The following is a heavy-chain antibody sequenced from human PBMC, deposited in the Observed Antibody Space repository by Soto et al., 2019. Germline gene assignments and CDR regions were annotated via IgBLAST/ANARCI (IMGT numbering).Heavy chain of an antibody. CDR3: ARTRSLRFDAFDI. V-gene: IGHV3-21*01. D-gene: IGHD4-17*01. J-gene: IGHJ3*02. Sequence: GGSLRLSCAASGFTFSSYSMNWVRQAPGKGLEWVSSISSSSSSYIYYADSVKGRFTISRDNAKNSLYLQMNSLRAEDTAVYYCARTRSLRFDAFDIWGQGTMVTVSS. CDR1: GFTFSSYS. CDR2: ISSSSSSYI.